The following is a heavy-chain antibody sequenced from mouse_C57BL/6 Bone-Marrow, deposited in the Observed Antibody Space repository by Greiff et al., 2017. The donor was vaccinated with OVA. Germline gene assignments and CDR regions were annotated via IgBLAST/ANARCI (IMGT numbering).Heavy chain of an antibody. J-gene: IGHJ2*01. CDR2: IEPSDSYT. D-gene: IGHD2-13*01. V-gene: IGHV1-50*01. Sequence: VQLQQSGAELVKPGASVKLSCKASGYTFTSYWMQWVKQRPGQGLEWIGEIEPSDSYTNYNQKFKGKATLTVDTSSSTAYMQLSSLTSEASAVYYCSRAGDYYFDYGGQGTTLTVSS. CDR3: SRAGDYYFDY. CDR1: GYTFTSYW.